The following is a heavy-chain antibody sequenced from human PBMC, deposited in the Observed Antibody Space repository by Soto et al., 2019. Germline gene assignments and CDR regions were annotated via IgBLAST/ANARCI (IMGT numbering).Heavy chain of an antibody. CDR3: ARDWSGGAVAASNPFDY. J-gene: IGHJ4*02. CDR2: INPNSGGT. D-gene: IGHD6-19*01. V-gene: IGHV1-2*04. CDR1: GYTFTGYY. Sequence: GASVKVSCKSSGYTFTGYYMHCVRQAPGQGLEWMGWINPNSGGTNYAQKFQGWVTTTRDTSISTAYMELSRLRSDDTAVYYCARDWSGGAVAASNPFDYWGQGTLVTVSS.